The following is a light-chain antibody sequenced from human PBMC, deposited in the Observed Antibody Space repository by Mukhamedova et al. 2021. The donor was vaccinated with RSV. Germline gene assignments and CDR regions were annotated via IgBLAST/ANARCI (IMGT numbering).Light chain of an antibody. V-gene: IGKV1-5*03. Sequence: WLAWYQQKPGKAPKLLIFRASTLESGVPSRFSGSGSGTEFSLTISSLQPDDVATYYCQQYTTYTSFGQGTKVEIK. CDR2: RAS. CDR1: W. CDR3: QQYTTYTS. J-gene: IGKJ1*01.